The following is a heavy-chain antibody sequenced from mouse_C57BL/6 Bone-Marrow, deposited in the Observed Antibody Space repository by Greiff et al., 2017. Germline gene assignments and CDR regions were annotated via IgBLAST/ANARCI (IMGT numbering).Heavy chain of an antibody. D-gene: IGHD1-1*01. J-gene: IGHJ4*01. CDR1: GFSLTSYG. CDR3: ARSPILRYYAMDY. Sequence: QVQLKESGPGLVQPSQSLSITCTVSGFSLTSYGVHWVRPSPGKGLEWLGVIWSGGSTDYNAAFISRLSISKDNSESQVFFKMNSLQADDTAIYYCARSPILRYYAMDYWGQGTSVTVSS. V-gene: IGHV2-2*01. CDR2: IWSGGST.